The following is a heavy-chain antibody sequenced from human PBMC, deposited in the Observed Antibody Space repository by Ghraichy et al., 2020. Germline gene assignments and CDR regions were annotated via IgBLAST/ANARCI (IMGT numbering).Heavy chain of an antibody. D-gene: IGHD6-13*01. Sequence: GGSLRLSCAASGFTFSIYGMHWVRQAPGKGLEWVAVIWYDGSNKYYADSVKGRFTVSRDNSENTLYLQMNSLRAEDTAVYYCARDPTSSSWYIDYWGQGTLVTVSS. CDR1: GFTFSIYG. V-gene: IGHV3-33*01. CDR3: ARDPTSSSWYIDY. J-gene: IGHJ4*02. CDR2: IWYDGSNK.